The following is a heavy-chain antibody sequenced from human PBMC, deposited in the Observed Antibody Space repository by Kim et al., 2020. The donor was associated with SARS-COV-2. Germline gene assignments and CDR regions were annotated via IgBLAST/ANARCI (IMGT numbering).Heavy chain of an antibody. CDR2: SNK. Sequence: SNKYYADSVKGRFTISRDNSKNTLYLQMNSLRAEDTAVYYCAKDYPLFGYWGQGTLVTVSS. CDR3: AKDYPLFGY. D-gene: IGHD3-16*02. V-gene: IGHV3-30*02. J-gene: IGHJ4*02.